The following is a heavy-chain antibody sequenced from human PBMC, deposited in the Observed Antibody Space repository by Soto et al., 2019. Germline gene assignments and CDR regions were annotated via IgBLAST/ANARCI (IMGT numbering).Heavy chain of an antibody. D-gene: IGHD5-12*01. CDR1: GGSISSSSYY. Sequence: SETLSLTCTVSGGSISSSSYYWGWIRQPPGKGLEWIGSIYYSGSTYYNPSLKSRVTISVDTSKNQFSLKLSSVTAADTAVYYCARHCSNYDNSEYCGYDFYLGYFDYWGQGTLVSLSS. V-gene: IGHV4-39*01. CDR3: ARHCSNYDNSEYCGYDFYLGYFDY. CDR2: IYYSGST. J-gene: IGHJ4*02.